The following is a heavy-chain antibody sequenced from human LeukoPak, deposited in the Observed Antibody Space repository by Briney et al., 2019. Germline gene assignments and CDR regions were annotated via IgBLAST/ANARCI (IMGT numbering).Heavy chain of an antibody. CDR1: GASINNFY. V-gene: IGHV4-59*12. CDR2: IYYNGST. D-gene: IGHD3-22*01. CDR3: ARGSTMMDAFDI. J-gene: IGHJ3*02. Sequence: PSETLSLTCTVSGASINNFYWSWVRQPPGKGLEWIGYIYYNGSTNYNPSFTSRVTISVDTSKNQFSLKLSSVTAADTAVYYCARGSTMMDAFDIWGQGTMVTVSS.